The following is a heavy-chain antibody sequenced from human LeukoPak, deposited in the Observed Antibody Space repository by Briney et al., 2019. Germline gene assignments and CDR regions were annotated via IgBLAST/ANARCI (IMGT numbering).Heavy chain of an antibody. CDR3: ARDPDIVVVPAATGLDAFDI. J-gene: IGHJ3*02. V-gene: IGHV3-48*01. Sequence: GGSLRLSCKASGFTFSRYGMNWVRQAPGKGLEWVSYISSSSSTIYYADSVKGRFTISRDNAKNSLYLQMNSLRAEDTAVYYCARDPDIVVVPAATGLDAFDIWGQGTMVTVSS. CDR1: GFTFSRYG. CDR2: ISSSSSTI. D-gene: IGHD2-2*01.